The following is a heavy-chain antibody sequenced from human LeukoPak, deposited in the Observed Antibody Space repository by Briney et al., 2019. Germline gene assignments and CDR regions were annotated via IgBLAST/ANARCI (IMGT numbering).Heavy chain of an antibody. J-gene: IGHJ2*01. CDR2: IYSGGST. Sequence: PGGSLRLSCAASGFTVSTNYMSWVRQAPGKGLEWVSIIYSGGSTYYADSVKGRFTISRDNSKNTLSLQMNSLRAEDTAVYYCAKATRDWYFDLWGRGTLVTVSS. V-gene: IGHV3-66*01. CDR1: GFTVSTNY. CDR3: AKATRDWYFDL.